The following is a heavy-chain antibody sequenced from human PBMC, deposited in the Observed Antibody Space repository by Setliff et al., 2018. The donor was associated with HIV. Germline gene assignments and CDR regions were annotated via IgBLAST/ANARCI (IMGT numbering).Heavy chain of an antibody. Sequence: PSETLSLTCTVSGGSISGSLYYWGWIRQPPGKGLEWIGSIYHNGNTNYNPSLESRVTTSVDTSKKQFSLRLTSVTAADTAVYYCARGVRDNSGWSSYYFDYWGQGTLVTVSS. D-gene: IGHD6-19*01. CDR3: ARGVRDNSGWSSYYFDY. V-gene: IGHV4-39*07. CDR1: GGSISGSLYY. J-gene: IGHJ4*02. CDR2: IYHNGNT.